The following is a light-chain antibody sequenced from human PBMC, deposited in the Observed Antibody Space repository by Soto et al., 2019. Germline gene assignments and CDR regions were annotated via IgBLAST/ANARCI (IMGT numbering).Light chain of an antibody. CDR2: KAS. J-gene: IGKJ1*01. CDR1: QSINNY. CDR3: QQYNSYSWT. V-gene: IGKV1-5*03. Sequence: DIQMTQSPSTLSASVGDRVTITCRASQSINNYLAWYQQKPGKAPKLLIYKASSLESGVPSRFSGSGSGTEFTLTISSLQPDDFATYYCQQYNSYSWTFGQGTKVEI.